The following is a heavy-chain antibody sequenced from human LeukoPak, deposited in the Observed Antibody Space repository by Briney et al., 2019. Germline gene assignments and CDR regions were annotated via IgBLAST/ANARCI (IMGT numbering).Heavy chain of an antibody. D-gene: IGHD3-22*01. CDR3: ARQYYYDSSGFP. CDR2: IYYSGST. CDR1: GGSISSYY. V-gene: IGHV4-59*01. J-gene: IGHJ5*02. Sequence: SETLSLTCTVSGGSISSYYWSWIRQPPGKGLEWIGYIYYSGSTNYNPSLKSRITISVDTSKNQFSLKLSSVTAADTAVYYCARQYYYDSSGFPWGQGTLVTVSS.